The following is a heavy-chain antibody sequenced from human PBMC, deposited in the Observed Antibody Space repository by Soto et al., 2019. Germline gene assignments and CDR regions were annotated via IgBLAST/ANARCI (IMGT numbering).Heavy chain of an antibody. V-gene: IGHV1-18*01. J-gene: IGHJ4*02. CDR3: ARDLPPVDY. CDR1: GYTFSSYH. Sequence: QIQLVQSGAEVKKPGASVKVSCKACGYTFSSYHITWVRQAPGQGLEWMGWISACNGNTNYAQNLQGRVTMTTDPSTSTAYMELRSLRSDDTAVSYCARDLPPVDYWGQGTLVTVSS. CDR2: ISACNGNT.